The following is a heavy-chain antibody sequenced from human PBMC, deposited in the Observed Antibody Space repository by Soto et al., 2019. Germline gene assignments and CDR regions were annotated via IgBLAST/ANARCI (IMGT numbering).Heavy chain of an antibody. CDR2: IYYSGST. J-gene: IGHJ4*02. Sequence: SETLSLTCTVSGGSISSYYWSWIRQPPGKGLEWIGYIYYSGSTNYNPSLKSRVTISVDTSKNQFSLKLSSVTAADTAVFSCASDPTRDFLPVSPTGAQGPLAPVS. D-gene: IGHD3-9*01. V-gene: IGHV4-59*01. CDR3: ASDPTRDFLPVSPT. CDR1: GGSISSYY.